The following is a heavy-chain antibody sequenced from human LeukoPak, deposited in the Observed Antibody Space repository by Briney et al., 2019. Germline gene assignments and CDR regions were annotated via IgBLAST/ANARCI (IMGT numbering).Heavy chain of an antibody. Sequence: QPGGSLRLSCAASGFTFGDYPMHWVRQAPGKGLEWVSLISGDGGSSFQADSVRGRFTISRDNSKKSLYLQMNSLRSEDTAMYYCARDLGGSGRNWASNWFDPWGQGTLVTVSS. CDR3: ARDLGGSGRNWASNWFDP. CDR2: ISGDGGSS. V-gene: IGHV3-43*02. J-gene: IGHJ5*02. CDR1: GFTFGDYP. D-gene: IGHD1-26*01.